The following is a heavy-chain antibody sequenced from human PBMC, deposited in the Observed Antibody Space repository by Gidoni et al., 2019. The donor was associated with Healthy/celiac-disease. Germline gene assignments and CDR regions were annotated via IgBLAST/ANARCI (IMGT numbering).Heavy chain of an antibody. D-gene: IGHD6-25*01. CDR3: AKEETKIRSAGYYGMDV. Sequence: EVQLVESGGGLVQPGRSLRLSCSDSGFTFVDYAMHWVRQAPGKGLEWVSGISWNSGSIGYADSVKGRFTISRDNAKNSLYLQMNSLRAEDTALYYCAKEETKIRSAGYYGMDVWGQGTTVTVSS. V-gene: IGHV3-9*01. J-gene: IGHJ6*02. CDR1: GFTFVDYA. CDR2: ISWNSGSI.